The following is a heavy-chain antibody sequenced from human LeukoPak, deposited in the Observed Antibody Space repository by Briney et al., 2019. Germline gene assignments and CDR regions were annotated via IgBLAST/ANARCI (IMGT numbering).Heavy chain of an antibody. V-gene: IGHV4-59*13. CDR3: ARSGRGLATRFDP. CDR2: IYYTGST. J-gene: IGHJ5*02. Sequence: PSETLSLTCTVSGGSISSYHWSWIRQPPGKGLDWIGYIYYTGSTNYNPSLKSRVTLSVDTSKNQFSLKLSSVTAADTAVYYCARSGRGLATRFDPWGQGILVTVSS. D-gene: IGHD1-26*01. CDR1: GGSISSYH.